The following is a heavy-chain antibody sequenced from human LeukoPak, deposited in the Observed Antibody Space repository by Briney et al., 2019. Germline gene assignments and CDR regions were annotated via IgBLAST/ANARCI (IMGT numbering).Heavy chain of an antibody. J-gene: IGHJ4*02. CDR1: GYTFTGCY. CDR2: INPNSGGT. V-gene: IGHV1-2*02. D-gene: IGHD3-22*01. Sequence: ASVKVSCKASGYTFTGCYMHWVRQAPGQGLEWMGWINPNSGGTNYAQKFQGRVTMTRDTSISTAYMELSRLRSDDTAVYYCARSYYYDSSGYYDYWGQGTLVTVSS. CDR3: ARSYYYDSSGYYDY.